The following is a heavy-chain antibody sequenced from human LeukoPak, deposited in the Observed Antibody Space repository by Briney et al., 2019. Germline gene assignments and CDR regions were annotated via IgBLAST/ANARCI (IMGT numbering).Heavy chain of an antibody. CDR1: RLLFSSYW. CDR2: INSDESST. D-gene: IGHD3-10*01. Sequence: GGPLRLPCAASRLLFSSYWMHWVRQAPGKGLVWVSRINSDESSTIYADSVKGRFTISRDYAKNTVYLQMNSLRVDDTAVYYCAGQYGSGRYHYYYMDVWGRGTTVTVSS. CDR3: AGQYGSGRYHYYYMDV. J-gene: IGHJ6*03. V-gene: IGHV3-74*01.